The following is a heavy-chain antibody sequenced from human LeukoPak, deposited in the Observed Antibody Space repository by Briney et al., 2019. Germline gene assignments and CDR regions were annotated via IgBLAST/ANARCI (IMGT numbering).Heavy chain of an antibody. CDR3: AKTYSSAWYVWDY. CDR2: ISGSGGST. V-gene: IGHV3-23*01. J-gene: IGHJ4*02. Sequence: PGGSLRLSCAASEFTFSSYAMSWVRQAPGKGLEWVSAISGSGGSTYYADSEKGRFTISRDNSKNTLYLQMNSLRAEDTAVYYCAKTYSSAWYVWDYWGQGALVTVSS. CDR1: EFTFSSYA. D-gene: IGHD6-19*01.